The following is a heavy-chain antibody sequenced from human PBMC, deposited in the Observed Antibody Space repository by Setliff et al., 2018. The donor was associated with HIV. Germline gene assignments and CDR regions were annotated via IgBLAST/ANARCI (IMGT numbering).Heavy chain of an antibody. CDR3: TRDLPGRRGDS. J-gene: IGHJ4*02. CDR2: IDWDDDK. CDR1: GFSLSTSGVG. Sequence: SGPTLVNPTQTLTLTCTFSGFSLSTSGVGVGWIRQPPGKALEWLARIDWDDDKFYSTSLKTRLTISKDISKSQVVLTLTNMDAVDTATYFCTRDLPGRRGDSWGQGTLVTVSS. V-gene: IGHV2-70*04.